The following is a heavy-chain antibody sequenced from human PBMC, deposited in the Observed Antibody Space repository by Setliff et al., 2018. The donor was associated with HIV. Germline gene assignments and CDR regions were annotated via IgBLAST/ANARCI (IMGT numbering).Heavy chain of an antibody. CDR2: ITHDGSSK. Sequence: PGGSLRLSCAASGFTFSSYTMHWVRQAPGKGLEWVAVITHDGSSKYYADSVKGRFTISRDNSKNTLYLQMNSLKTEDTAVYFCTAVGSLAGRRPELNWGRGTLVTVSS. CDR3: TAVGSLAGRRPELN. CDR1: GFTFSSYT. D-gene: IGHD6-6*01. J-gene: IGHJ4*02. V-gene: IGHV3-30*07.